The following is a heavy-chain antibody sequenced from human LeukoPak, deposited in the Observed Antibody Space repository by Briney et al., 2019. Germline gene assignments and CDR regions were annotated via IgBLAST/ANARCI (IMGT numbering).Heavy chain of an antibody. CDR3: TRAGGYDFWIDY. CDR1: GFTVSSIY. J-gene: IGHJ4*02. V-gene: IGHV3-49*04. Sequence: GGSLRLSCAVSGFTVSSIYMSWVRQAPGQGLEWVGFLRSTVHGGPAEYAASVEGRFIISRDDSKSIAYLQMNSLKTEDAAVYYCTRAGGYDFWIDYWGQGTLVTVSS. CDR2: LRSTVHGGPA. D-gene: IGHD3-3*01.